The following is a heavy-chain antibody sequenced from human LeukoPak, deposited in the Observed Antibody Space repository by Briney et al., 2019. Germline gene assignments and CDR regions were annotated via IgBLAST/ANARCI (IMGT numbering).Heavy chain of an antibody. CDR2: INPNSGGT. CDR1: GYTFTGYY. Sequence: ASVKVSCKGSGYTFTGYYMHWVRQAPGQGLEWMGWINPNSGGTNYAQKFQGRVTMTRDTSISTAYMELSRLRSDDTAVYYCARAVTQLLYYFDYWGQGTPVTVSS. CDR3: ARAVTQLLYYFDY. V-gene: IGHV1-2*02. D-gene: IGHD2-2*01. J-gene: IGHJ4*02.